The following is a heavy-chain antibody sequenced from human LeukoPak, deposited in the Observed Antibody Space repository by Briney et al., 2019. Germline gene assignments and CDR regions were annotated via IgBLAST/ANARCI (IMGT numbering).Heavy chain of an antibody. CDR3: AKDTDYGSGRVYGMDV. V-gene: IGHV3-43D*03. Sequence: GGSLRLSCATSGFTFDDYAMHWVRQAPGKGLEWVSLISWDGGSTYYADSVKGRFTISRDNSKNSLYLQMNSLRAEDTALYYCAKDTDYGSGRVYGMDVWGQGTTVTVSS. CDR2: ISWDGGST. CDR1: GFTFDDYA. J-gene: IGHJ6*02. D-gene: IGHD3-10*01.